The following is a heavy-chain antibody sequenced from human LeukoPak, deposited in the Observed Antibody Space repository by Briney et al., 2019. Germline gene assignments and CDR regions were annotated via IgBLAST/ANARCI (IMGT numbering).Heavy chain of an antibody. V-gene: IGHV4-39*07. D-gene: IGHD6-19*01. CDR3: ARDWRGSGWYLAFDY. CDR1: GDSISSSSSY. Sequence: SETLSLTRTVSGDSISSSSSYWGWIRQPPGKGLEWIGSIHYSGSTYYDLSLKSRVTTSVDTSKNQFSLKLSSVTAADTAVYYCARDWRGSGWYLAFDYWGQGTLVTVSS. J-gene: IGHJ4*02. CDR2: IHYSGST.